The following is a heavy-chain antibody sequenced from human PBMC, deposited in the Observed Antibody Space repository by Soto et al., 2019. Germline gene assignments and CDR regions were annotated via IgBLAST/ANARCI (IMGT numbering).Heavy chain of an antibody. CDR1: GASIITGNFY. V-gene: IGHV4-39*01. J-gene: IGHJ3*02. D-gene: IGHD1-26*01. CDR2: MCFGRDT. Sequence: SETLSLTCTVSGASIITGNFYWAWILQSPGTGLEWMDSMCFGRDTYFKPSLKSRLTISADTSKNQLSLNLNSVTAAYTAVYYCARQPLHRVGSSISTLDIWGQGTVVT. CDR3: ARQPLHRVGSSISTLDI.